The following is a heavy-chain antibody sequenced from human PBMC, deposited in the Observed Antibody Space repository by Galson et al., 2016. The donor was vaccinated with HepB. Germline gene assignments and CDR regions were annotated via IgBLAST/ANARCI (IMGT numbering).Heavy chain of an antibody. D-gene: IGHD3-10*01. CDR3: ARDRSSGSGSFGY. V-gene: IGHV4-59*06. CDR1: GGSSNGDY. Sequence: LSLTCTVTGGSSNGDYWSWIRRPPGRGLEWTGYNYHSGSTYYNPSLKSRVTISVDTSKNQFSLKLSSVTAADTAVYFCARDRSSGSGSFGYWGQGTLVTVSS. J-gene: IGHJ4*02. CDR2: NYHSGST.